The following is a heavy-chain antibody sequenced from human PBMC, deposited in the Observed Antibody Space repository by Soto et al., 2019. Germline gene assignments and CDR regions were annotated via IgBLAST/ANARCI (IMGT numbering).Heavy chain of an antibody. J-gene: IGHJ4*02. V-gene: IGHV4-34*01. CDR1: GGSFSGYY. CDR2: INHSGST. Sequence: TSETLSLTCAVYGGSFSGYYWSWIRQPPGKGLEWIGEINHSGSTNYNPSLKSRVTISVDTSKNQFSLKLSSVTAADTAVYYCARASLQSYIWGSYPPNPQKYYFDYWGQGTLVTVSS. D-gene: IGHD3-16*01. CDR3: ARASLQSYIWGSYPPNPQKYYFDY.